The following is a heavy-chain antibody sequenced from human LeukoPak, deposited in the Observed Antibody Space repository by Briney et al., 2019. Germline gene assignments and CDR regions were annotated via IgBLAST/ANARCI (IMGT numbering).Heavy chain of an antibody. V-gene: IGHV1-58*01. CDR3: AAPHSSSWFDF. Sequence: TSVKVSCTASGFTLTSSAVQWGRQARGQRIEWIGWIVVGSNDTNYAQKFQKRVTIARDMSTNTAYMELSSLRSEDTAVYYCAAPHSSSWFDFWGRGTLVTVSS. CDR2: IVVGSNDT. CDR1: GFTLTSSA. D-gene: IGHD6-13*01. J-gene: IGHJ4*02.